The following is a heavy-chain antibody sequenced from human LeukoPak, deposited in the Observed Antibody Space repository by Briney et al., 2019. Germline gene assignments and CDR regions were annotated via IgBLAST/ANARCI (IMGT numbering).Heavy chain of an antibody. V-gene: IGHV3-30*02. J-gene: IGHJ3*02. CDR1: GFTFSSYG. CDR3: AKDSGVGMATTFSILDI. D-gene: IGHD5-24*01. Sequence: GGSLRLFCAPSGFTFSSYGMHWVRQAPGKGLEWVAFIRYDGNNKYYADSVKGRFTISRDNSKNTLYLQMNSLRAEDTAVYYCAKDSGVGMATTFSILDIWGQGTMVTVSS. CDR2: IRYDGNNK.